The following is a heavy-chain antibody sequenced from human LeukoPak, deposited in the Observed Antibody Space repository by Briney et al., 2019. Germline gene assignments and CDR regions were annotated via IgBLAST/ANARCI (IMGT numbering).Heavy chain of an antibody. J-gene: IGHJ4*02. Sequence: SETLSLTCTVSGGSITNYYWSWIRQPPGKGLEWIGYISYTGSTNYNPSLKSRVTISLDTSKNQFSLKLSSVTAADTAVYYRARLAFGGTGLDYWGQGTLVTVSS. V-gene: IGHV4-59*12. CDR3: ARLAFGGTGLDY. D-gene: IGHD3-16*01. CDR1: GGSITNYY. CDR2: ISYTGST.